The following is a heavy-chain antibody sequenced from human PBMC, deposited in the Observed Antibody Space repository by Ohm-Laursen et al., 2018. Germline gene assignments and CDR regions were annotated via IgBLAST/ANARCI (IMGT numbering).Heavy chain of an antibody. CDR2: INWNGGST. J-gene: IGHJ4*02. CDR3: AKGAITMVRGGQDY. V-gene: IGHV3-20*04. D-gene: IGHD3-10*01. CDR1: GFTFSSYG. Sequence: SLRLSCAASGFTFSSYGMSWVRQAPGKGLEWVSGINWNGGSTGYADSVKGRFTIPRDNAKNSLYLQMNSLRAEDTALYYCAKGAITMVRGGQDYWGQGTLVTVSS.